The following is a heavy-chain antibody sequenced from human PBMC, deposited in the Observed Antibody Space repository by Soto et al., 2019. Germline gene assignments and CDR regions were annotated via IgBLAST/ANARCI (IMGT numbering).Heavy chain of an antibody. CDR1: GYIFTNYV. D-gene: IGHD3-10*01. J-gene: IGHJ6*02. CDR3: ARSITMVRGLIYYGMDV. CDR2: INTGNGNT. V-gene: IGHV1-3*04. Sequence: QVQVVQSGAEVKKPGASVKVSCKASGYIFTNYVIHWVRQAPGQRLECMGWINTGNGNTQYSQKFQGRVTITRDTSASTAHMELSSLRSEDTAVYYCARSITMVRGLIYYGMDVWGQGTTVTVSS.